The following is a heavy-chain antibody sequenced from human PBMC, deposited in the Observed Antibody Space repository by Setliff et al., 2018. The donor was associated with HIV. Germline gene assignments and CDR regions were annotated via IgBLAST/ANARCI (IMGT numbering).Heavy chain of an antibody. CDR2: IFYSGST. V-gene: IGHV4-59*01. J-gene: IGHJ5*01. Sequence: PSETLSLTCTVSGGSISSYYWSWIRQPPGKGLEWIGYIFYSGSTNYNPSLKSRVTISVDASKNQFSLRLSSVTAADTAVYYCARGFLRSRRRWFDPWGLGTMVTVSS. CDR1: GGSISSYY. CDR3: ARGFLRSRRRWFDP. D-gene: IGHD4-17*01.